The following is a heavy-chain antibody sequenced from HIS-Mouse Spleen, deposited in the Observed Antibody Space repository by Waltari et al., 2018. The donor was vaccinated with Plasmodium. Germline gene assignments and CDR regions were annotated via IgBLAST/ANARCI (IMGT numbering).Heavy chain of an antibody. J-gene: IGHJ4*02. CDR2: INPNSGGT. CDR3: ARDLAAAGHFDY. Sequence: QVQLVQSGAEVKKPGASVKVSFKASGYTFTGYYMPLVRQAPGQGLEWRGWINPNSGGTNYAQKFQGRVTMTRDTSISTAYMELSRLRSDDTAVYYCARDLAAAGHFDYWGQGTLVTVSS. D-gene: IGHD6-13*01. CDR1: GYTFTGYY. V-gene: IGHV1-2*02.